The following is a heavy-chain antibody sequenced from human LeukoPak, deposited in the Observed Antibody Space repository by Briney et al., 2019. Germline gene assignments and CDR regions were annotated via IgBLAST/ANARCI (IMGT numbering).Heavy chain of an antibody. D-gene: IGHD2-2*01. CDR3: ARVIVVPAAIPNVAARPRGIDY. CDR2: INHSGST. CDR1: GGSFSGYY. J-gene: IGHJ4*02. Sequence: SETLSLTCAVYGGSFSGYYWSWIRQPPGKGLEWIGEINHSGSTNYNPSLKSRVTISVDTSKNQFSLKLSSVTAADTAVYYCARVIVVPAAIPNVAARPRGIDYWGQGTLVTVSS. V-gene: IGHV4-34*01.